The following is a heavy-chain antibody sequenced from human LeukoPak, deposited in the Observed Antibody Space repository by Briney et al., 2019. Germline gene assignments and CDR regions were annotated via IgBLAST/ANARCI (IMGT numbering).Heavy chain of an antibody. CDR2: IKSKTDGGTT. CDR1: GFTFSNAW. V-gene: IGHV3-15*01. J-gene: IGHJ6*02. CDR3: TTLNELWFGELRDYYYYGMDV. Sequence: GGSLRLSCAASGFTFSNAWMSCVRQAPGKGLEWVGRIKSKTDGGTTDYAAPVKGRFTISRDDSKNTLYLQMNSLKTEDTAVYYCTTLNELWFGELRDYYYYGMDVWGQGTTVTVSS. D-gene: IGHD3-10*01.